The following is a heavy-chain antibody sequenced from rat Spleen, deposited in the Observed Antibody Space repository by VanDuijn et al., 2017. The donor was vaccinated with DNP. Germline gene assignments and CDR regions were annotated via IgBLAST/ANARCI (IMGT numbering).Heavy chain of an antibody. J-gene: IGHJ2*01. V-gene: IGHV5-31*01. D-gene: IGHD1-11*01. CDR3: TRDPWNYGGPYFDY. CDR1: GFTFNNYW. CDR2: ITNTGGST. Sequence: EVQLVESGGGLVQPGRSLKLSCVASGFTFNNYWMTWIRQAPGKGLEWVASITNTGGSTYYPDSVKGRFTISRDNAKSTLYLQMNSLRSEDTATYYCTRDPWNYGGPYFDYWGQGVMVTVSS.